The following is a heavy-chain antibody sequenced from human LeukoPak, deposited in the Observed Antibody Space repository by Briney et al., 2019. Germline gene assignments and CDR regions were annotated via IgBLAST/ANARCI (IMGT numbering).Heavy chain of an antibody. CDR1: GGSIGSGSYY. CDR2: IYNSGST. Sequence: SQTLSLTCTVSGGSIGSGSYYWSWIRQPAGKGLEWIGRIYNSGSTNYNPSLKSRVTISVDTSKNQFSLKLSSVTAADTAVYYCARGYDLWSGYLDYWGQGTLVTVSS. J-gene: IGHJ4*02. CDR3: ARGYDLWSGYLDY. D-gene: IGHD3-3*01. V-gene: IGHV4-61*02.